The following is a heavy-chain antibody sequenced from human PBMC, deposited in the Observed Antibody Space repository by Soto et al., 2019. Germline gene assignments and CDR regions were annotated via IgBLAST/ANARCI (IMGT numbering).Heavy chain of an antibody. CDR1: GFTFSSYA. CDR2: ISGSGGST. J-gene: IGHJ4*02. D-gene: IGHD6-19*01. CDR3: AKDKESYYSSALAY. Sequence: GGSLRLSCAASGFTFSSYAMSWVRQAPGKGLEWVSAISGSGGSTYYADSVKGRFTISRDNSKNTLYLQMNSLRAEDTAVYYCAKDKESYYSSALAYWGQGTLVTVSS. V-gene: IGHV3-23*01.